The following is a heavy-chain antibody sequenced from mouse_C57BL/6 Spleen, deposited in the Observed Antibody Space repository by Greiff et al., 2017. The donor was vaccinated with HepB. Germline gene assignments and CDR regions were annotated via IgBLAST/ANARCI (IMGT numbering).Heavy chain of an antibody. CDR1: GYTFTSYW. V-gene: IGHV1-52*01. CDR3: ARPARGYYFDY. CDR2: IDPSDSET. Sequence: QVQLQQPGAELVRPGSSVKLSCKASGYTFTSYWMHWVKQRPIQGLEWIGNIDPSDSETHYNQKFKDKATLTVDKSSSTAYMQLSSLTSEDSAVYYCARPARGYYFDYWGQGTTLTVSS. J-gene: IGHJ2*01.